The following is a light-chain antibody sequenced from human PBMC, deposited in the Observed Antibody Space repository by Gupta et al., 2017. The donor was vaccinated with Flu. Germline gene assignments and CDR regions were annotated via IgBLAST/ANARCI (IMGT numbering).Light chain of an antibody. CDR2: SNN. Sequence: RVTISSSGSSSNIGRNNVNWFQQLPGTAPRLLMYSNNERPSGVPDRFSGSKSGTSASLAISGLQSEDEADYYCAAWDDSLNGWVFGGGTKLTVL. CDR1: SSNIGRNN. CDR3: AAWDDSLNGWV. J-gene: IGLJ3*02. V-gene: IGLV1-44*01.